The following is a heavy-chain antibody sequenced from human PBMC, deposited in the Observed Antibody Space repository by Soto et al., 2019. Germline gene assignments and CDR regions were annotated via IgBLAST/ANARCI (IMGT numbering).Heavy chain of an antibody. D-gene: IGHD2-15*01. J-gene: IGHJ4*02. Sequence: QVQLQESGPGLVKPSETLSLTCTVSGGSISSYYWSWIRQPPGKGLEWIGYIYYSGSTNYNPSLKRRVTISVDTTKNQFSLKLSSVTAADTAVYYCARHKRDCSGGSCYSVGYFDYWGQGTLVTVSS. CDR3: ARHKRDCSGGSCYSVGYFDY. CDR1: GGSISSYY. CDR2: IYYSGST. V-gene: IGHV4-59*08.